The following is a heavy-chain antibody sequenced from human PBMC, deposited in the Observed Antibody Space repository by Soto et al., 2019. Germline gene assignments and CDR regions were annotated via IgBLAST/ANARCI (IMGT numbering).Heavy chain of an antibody. CDR3: AREADYYGSGIDD. J-gene: IGHJ4*02. D-gene: IGHD3-10*01. V-gene: IGHV3-11*01. Sequence: GGSLRLSCAASGFTFSDYYMSWIRQAPGKGLEWVSYISNSGSTIYNADSVKGRFTISRDNAKNSLYLQMNSLRAEDTAVYYCAREADYYGSGIDDWGQGTLVTVSS. CDR2: ISNSGSTI. CDR1: GFTFSDYY.